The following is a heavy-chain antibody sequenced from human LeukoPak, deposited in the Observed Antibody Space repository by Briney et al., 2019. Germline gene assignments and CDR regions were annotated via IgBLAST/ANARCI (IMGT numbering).Heavy chain of an antibody. CDR2: IRSKANSYAT. Sequence: GGSLKLSCAASGFTFSGSAIHWVRQASGKGLEWVGRIRSKANSYATAYAASVKGRFTISRDDSKNTAFLQMNSLKTEDTAVYYCTRLRFLEWLPRATWFDPWAREPWSPSPQ. D-gene: IGHD3-3*01. CDR1: GFTFSGSA. CDR3: TRLRFLEWLPRATWFDP. J-gene: IGHJ5*02. V-gene: IGHV3-73*01.